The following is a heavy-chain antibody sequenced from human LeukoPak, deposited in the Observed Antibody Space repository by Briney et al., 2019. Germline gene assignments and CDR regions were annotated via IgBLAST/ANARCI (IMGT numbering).Heavy chain of an antibody. J-gene: IGHJ5*02. CDR3: ARVDSGYDFRWFDP. CDR1: GSTFSSYS. D-gene: IGHD5-12*01. V-gene: IGHV3-21*01. CDR2: ISSSSSYI. Sequence: GGSLRLSCAASGSTFSSYSMNWVRQAPGKGLEWVSSISSSSSYIYYADSVKGRFTISRDNAKNSLYLQMNSLRAEDTAVYYCARVDSGYDFRWFDPWGQGTLVTVSS.